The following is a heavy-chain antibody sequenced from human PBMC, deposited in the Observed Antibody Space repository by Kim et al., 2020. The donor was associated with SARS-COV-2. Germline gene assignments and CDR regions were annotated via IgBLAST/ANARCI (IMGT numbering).Heavy chain of an antibody. CDR3: ARSPLGIAAAKYFQH. V-gene: IGHV1-46*01. D-gene: IGHD6-13*01. J-gene: IGHJ1*01. Sequence: QKFQGRVTMTRDTSTSTVYMELSSLRSEDTAVYYCARSPLGIAAAKYFQHWGQGTLVTVSS.